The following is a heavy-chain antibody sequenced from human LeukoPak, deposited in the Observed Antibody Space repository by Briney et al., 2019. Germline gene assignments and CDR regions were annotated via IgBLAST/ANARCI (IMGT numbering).Heavy chain of an antibody. CDR1: GYTFTSYG. CDR3: ARHPLVVPAPERSYYFDY. J-gene: IGHJ4*02. D-gene: IGHD2-2*01. Sequence: ASVKVSCKASGYTFTSYGIGWVRQAPGQGPEWMGWISAYNGNTNYAQKLQGRVTMTTDTSTSTAYMELRSLRSDDTAVYYCARHPLVVPAPERSYYFDYWGQGTLVTVSS. CDR2: ISAYNGNT. V-gene: IGHV1-18*01.